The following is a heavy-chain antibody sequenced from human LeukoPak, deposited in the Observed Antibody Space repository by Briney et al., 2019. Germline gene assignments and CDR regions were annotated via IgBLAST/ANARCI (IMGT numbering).Heavy chain of an antibody. Sequence: GGSLRLSCAASGFTFDDYAMHWVRQAPGKGLEWVSLISGGGVSTYFADSVKGRFTISRDNSKNSLYLQMNSLRTEDTALYYCAKDISITGTTGREFVYWGQGTLVTVSS. D-gene: IGHD1-20*01. CDR1: GFTFDDYA. CDR3: AKDISITGTTGREFVY. V-gene: IGHV3-43*02. CDR2: ISGGGVST. J-gene: IGHJ4*02.